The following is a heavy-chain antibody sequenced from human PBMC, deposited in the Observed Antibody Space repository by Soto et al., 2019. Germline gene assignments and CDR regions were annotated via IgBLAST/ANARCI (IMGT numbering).Heavy chain of an antibody. V-gene: IGHV3-30*18. CDR2: TSYDGSNK. CDR1: GFTFNNYD. D-gene: IGHD3-22*01. CDR3: AKALGVIVADFFDI. J-gene: IGHJ3*02. Sequence: GSLRLSCAASGFTFNNYDMHWVRQSPGKGLEWVAVTSYDGSNKFYADSVKGRFTISRDNSKNTLYLQMNSLRAEDTAVYYRAKALGVIVADFFDIWGQGTMVTVSS.